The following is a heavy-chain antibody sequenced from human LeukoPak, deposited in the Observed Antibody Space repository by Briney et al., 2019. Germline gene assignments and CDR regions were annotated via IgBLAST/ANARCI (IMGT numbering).Heavy chain of an antibody. V-gene: IGHV3-33*01. Sequence: GGSLRLSCAASGFTFSSYGMHWVRQAPGKGLEWVAVIWYDGSKKYYVDSVKGRFTISRDNSKNTLYLQMNSLRAEDTAMYYCAYQDYYDSSGIDYWGQGTLVTVSS. CDR3: AYQDYYDSSGIDY. CDR2: IWYDGSKK. J-gene: IGHJ4*02. D-gene: IGHD3-22*01. CDR1: GFTFSSYG.